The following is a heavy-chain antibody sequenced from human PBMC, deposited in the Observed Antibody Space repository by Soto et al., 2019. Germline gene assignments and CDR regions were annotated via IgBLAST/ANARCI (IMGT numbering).Heavy chain of an antibody. D-gene: IGHD1-1*01. CDR3: VCDDNRRY. CDR1: GFSFSTST. J-gene: IGHJ4*02. CDR2: IGRTGIDR. Sequence: EVQLVESGEGLVKPGGSLRLSCAGSGFSFSTSTMNWVRQAPGKGLEFVSSIGRTGIDRYYIDAVKGRFTISRDNAQNSLYLQMNSLRAEDTALYYCVCDDNRRYWGQGTLVTVSS. V-gene: IGHV3-21*01.